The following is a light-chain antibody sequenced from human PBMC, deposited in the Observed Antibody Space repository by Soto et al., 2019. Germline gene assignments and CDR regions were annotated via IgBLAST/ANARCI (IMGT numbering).Light chain of an antibody. J-gene: IGKJ2*01. CDR1: QAINNY. CDR2: AAS. Sequence: DIRMTQSPSSLCASVGDRVTITCRASQAINNYLAWYQQEPGKAPKLLIYAASTLQSGVPSRFSGGGSGTDFTLTISSLQPEDVATYYCQKYNSARYTFGQGTKLEI. CDR3: QKYNSARYT. V-gene: IGKV1-27*01.